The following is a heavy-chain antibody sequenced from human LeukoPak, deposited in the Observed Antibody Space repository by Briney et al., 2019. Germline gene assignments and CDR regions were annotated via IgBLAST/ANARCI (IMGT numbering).Heavy chain of an antibody. CDR3: AKGNTIFGVVIPLDY. D-gene: IGHD3-3*01. CDR2: IKQDGSEK. CDR1: GFTFSSYW. Sequence: GGSLRLSCAASGFTFSSYWMSWVRQAPGKGLEWVANIKQDGSEKYYVDSVKGRFTISRDNAKNTLYLQMNSLRAEDTAVYYCAKGNTIFGVVIPLDYWGQGTLVTVSS. V-gene: IGHV3-7*03. J-gene: IGHJ4*02.